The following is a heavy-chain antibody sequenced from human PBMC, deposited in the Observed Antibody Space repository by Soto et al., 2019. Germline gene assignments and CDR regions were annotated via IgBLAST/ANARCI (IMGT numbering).Heavy chain of an antibody. J-gene: IGHJ6*02. V-gene: IGHV4-61*08. Sequence: SQALSLTCTVSGVSVTNGDYYWNWIRQPPGKGLEWIGYIYYSGSTNYNPSLKSRVTMSLDTSKNQFSLRLSSVTAEDTAAYFCARGGTYYYYYGLDVWGQGTTVT. CDR1: GVSVTNGDYY. CDR3: ARGGTYYYYYGLDV. CDR2: IYYSGST. D-gene: IGHD1-26*01.